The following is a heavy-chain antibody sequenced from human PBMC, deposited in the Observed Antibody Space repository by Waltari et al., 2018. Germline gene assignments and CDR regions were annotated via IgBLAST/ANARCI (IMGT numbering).Heavy chain of an antibody. V-gene: IGHV4-34*01. J-gene: IGHJ4*02. CDR2: INHSGST. CDR1: GGSFSGYS. D-gene: IGHD6-6*01. Sequence: QVQLQQWGAGLLKPSETLSLTCAVYGGSFSGYSWIWIRQPPGKGLEWIGEINHSGSTNYHPSLKSRVTISVDTSKNQFSLKLSSVTAADTAVYYCARGRSMARPDYWGQGTLVTVSS. CDR3: ARGRSMARPDY.